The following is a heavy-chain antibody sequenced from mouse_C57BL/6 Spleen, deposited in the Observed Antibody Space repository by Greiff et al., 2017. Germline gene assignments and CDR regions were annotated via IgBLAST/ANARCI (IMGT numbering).Heavy chain of an antibody. V-gene: IGHV5-17*01. D-gene: IGHD2-4*01. CDR1: GFTFSDYG. J-gene: IGHJ3*01. Sequence: EVKVEESGGGLVKPGGSLKLSCAASGFTFSDYGMHWVRQAPEKGLEWVAYISSGSSTIYYADTVKGRFTISRDNAKNTLFLQMTSLRSEDTAMYYCAREKDYGWFAYWGQGTLVTVSA. CDR2: ISSGSSTI. CDR3: AREKDYGWFAY.